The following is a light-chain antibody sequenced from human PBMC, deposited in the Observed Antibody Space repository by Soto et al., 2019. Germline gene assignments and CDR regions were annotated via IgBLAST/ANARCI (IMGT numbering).Light chain of an antibody. CDR1: QGLLYNNTYNY. J-gene: IGKJ5*01. CDR2: FGS. CDR3: RQALQSLT. Sequence: EIVMTQSPLTLPVTPGAPASISCRSSQGLLYNNTYNYLDWYVQKPGQSPQLLIYFGSNRAPEVPDRFSGSGSGTDFTLKINRVEAEDVGNYYCRQALQSLTVGQGTRLDIQ. V-gene: IGKV2-28*01.